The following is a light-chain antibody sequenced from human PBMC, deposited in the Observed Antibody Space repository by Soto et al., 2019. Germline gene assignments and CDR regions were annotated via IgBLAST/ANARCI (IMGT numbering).Light chain of an antibody. CDR2: AAS. V-gene: IGKV1-39*01. CDR3: QQSYSTPT. CDR1: QSISSY. J-gene: IGKJ4*01. Sequence: QMTQSPSSLSASVGDRVTITCRASQSISSYLNWYQQKPGKAPKLLIYAASSLQSGVPSRFSGSGSGTDFTLTISSLQHEDFATYYCQQSYSTPTFGGGTKVDIK.